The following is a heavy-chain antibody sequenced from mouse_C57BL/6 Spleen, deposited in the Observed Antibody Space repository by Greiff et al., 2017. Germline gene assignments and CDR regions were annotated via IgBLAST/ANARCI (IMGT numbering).Heavy chain of an antibody. V-gene: IGHV5-4*01. CDR1: GFTFSSYA. Sequence: EVQVVESGGGLVKPGGSLKLSCAASGFTFSSYAMSWVRQTPEKRLEWVATISDGGSYTYYPDNVKGRFTISRDNAKNNLYLQMSHLKSEDTAMYYCAREEGISPTFAYWGQGTLVTVSA. D-gene: IGHD1-3*01. J-gene: IGHJ3*01. CDR2: ISDGGSYT. CDR3: AREEGISPTFAY.